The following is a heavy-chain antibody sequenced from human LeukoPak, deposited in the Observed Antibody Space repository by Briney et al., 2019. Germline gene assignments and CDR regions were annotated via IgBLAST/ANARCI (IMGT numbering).Heavy chain of an antibody. V-gene: IGHV4-34*01. D-gene: IGHD3-16*01. Sequence: SETLSLTCAVYGGSLSGYYWSWIRQPPGKGLEWIGEINHSGSTNYNPSLKSRVTISVDTSKNQFSLKLSSVTAADTAVYYCARGDLGGWFDPWGQGTLVTVSS. CDR2: INHSGST. CDR3: ARGDLGGWFDP. J-gene: IGHJ5*02. CDR1: GGSLSGYY.